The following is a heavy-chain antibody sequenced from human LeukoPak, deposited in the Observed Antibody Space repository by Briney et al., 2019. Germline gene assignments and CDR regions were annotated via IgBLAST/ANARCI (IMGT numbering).Heavy chain of an antibody. Sequence: PGGSLRLSCAASGFTFSMYWMSWVRQAPGKGLEWVANIKQDGSEKYYVDSVKGRFTISRDNAKNSLYLQMNSLRAEDTAVYYCAKEGHSSSSAYWGQGTLVTVSS. D-gene: IGHD6-6*01. CDR3: AKEGHSSSSAY. V-gene: IGHV3-7*03. CDR1: GFTFSMYW. CDR2: IKQDGSEK. J-gene: IGHJ4*02.